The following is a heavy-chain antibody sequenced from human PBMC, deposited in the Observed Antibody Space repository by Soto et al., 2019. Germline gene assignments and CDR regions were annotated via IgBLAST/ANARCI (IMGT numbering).Heavy chain of an antibody. CDR2: INPNSGGT. CDR3: ARDHSSSWYGGYDY. V-gene: IGHV1-2*04. CDR1: GYTFTGYY. Sequence: ASVNVSCKASGYTFTGYYMHWVRQAPGKGLEWMGWINPNSGGTNYAQKFRGWVTMTRDTSISTAYMELSRLRSDDTAVYYCARDHSSSWYGGYDYWGQGTLVTVSS. D-gene: IGHD6-13*01. J-gene: IGHJ4*02.